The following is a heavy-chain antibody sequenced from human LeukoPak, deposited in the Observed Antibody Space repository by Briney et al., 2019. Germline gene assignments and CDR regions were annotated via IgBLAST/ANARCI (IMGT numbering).Heavy chain of an antibody. CDR1: GYTFTTYD. CDR2: MNPNSGNT. Sequence: ASVKVSCKASGYTFTTYDINWVRQATGQGLEWMGWMNPNSGNTGYTQKFQGRVTMTRNTSISTAYMELSSLRSEDTAVYYCARGRGSGHKENWFDPWGQGALVAVSS. V-gene: IGHV1-8*01. CDR3: ARGRGSGHKENWFDP. J-gene: IGHJ5*02. D-gene: IGHD6-19*01.